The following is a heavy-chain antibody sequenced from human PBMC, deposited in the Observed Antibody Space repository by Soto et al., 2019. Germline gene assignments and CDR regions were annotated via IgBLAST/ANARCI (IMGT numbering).Heavy chain of an antibody. Sequence: GRSVRLSCAASGFAVSSYWMHWVRQAPGKGLVWVSRISPAGSSTYYADSVRGRLTISKDTAKNTLYLQINSLGAEDTAVYYCARGNTGYRNFDSWGQGTLGTVSS. CDR3: ARGNTGYRNFDS. D-gene: IGHD5-12*01. J-gene: IGHJ4*02. CDR1: GFAVSSYW. V-gene: IGHV3-74*01. CDR2: ISPAGSST.